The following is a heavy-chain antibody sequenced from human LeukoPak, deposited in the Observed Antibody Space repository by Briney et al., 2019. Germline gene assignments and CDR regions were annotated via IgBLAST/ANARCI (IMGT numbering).Heavy chain of an antibody. CDR1: GFTVSNYG. Sequence: PGGSLRLSCAASGFTVSNYGMNWVRQAPGEGLEWFSYISSSGTAIYYADSVKGRFTISRDNAKNSLHLQMNSLRDEDTAVYYCARVTGTWWADYWGQGTLVTVSS. CDR3: ARVTGTWWADY. D-gene: IGHD2-8*02. J-gene: IGHJ4*02. CDR2: ISSSGTAI. V-gene: IGHV3-48*02.